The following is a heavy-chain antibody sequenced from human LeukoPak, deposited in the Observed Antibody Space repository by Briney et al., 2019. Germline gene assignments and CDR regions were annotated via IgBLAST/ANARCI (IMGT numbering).Heavy chain of an antibody. V-gene: IGHV4-39*07. D-gene: IGHD6-13*01. CDR3: ARPFIAAAGKTPNDY. Sequence: SETLSLTCTVSGGSISSSSYYWGWIRQPPGKGLEWIGNIYYSGSTYYNPSLESRVTMSLDTSKNQFSLKLSSVTAADTAVYYCARPFIAAAGKTPNDYWGQGTLVTVSS. CDR2: IYYSGST. J-gene: IGHJ4*02. CDR1: GGSISSSSYY.